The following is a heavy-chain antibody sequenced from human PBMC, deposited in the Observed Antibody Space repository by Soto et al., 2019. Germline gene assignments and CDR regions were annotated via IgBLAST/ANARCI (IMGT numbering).Heavy chain of an antibody. V-gene: IGHV1-69*13. D-gene: IGHD3-22*01. CDR1: GGTFANFA. CDR3: SGYTRCLDY. Sequence: GASVKVSCKAFGGTFANFAINWVRQAPGQGLEWMGGIIPIFGTGHYAQKFQGRVTITADESTSTTYMELSSLRSEDTYFSDSSGYTRCLDYWGQGTLVTVSS. J-gene: IGHJ4*02. CDR2: IIPIFGTG.